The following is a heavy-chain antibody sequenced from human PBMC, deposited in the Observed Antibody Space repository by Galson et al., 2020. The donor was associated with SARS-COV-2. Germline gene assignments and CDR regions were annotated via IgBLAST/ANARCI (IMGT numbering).Heavy chain of an antibody. CDR1: GGSISSSSYY. J-gene: IGHJ4*02. CDR3: ARLAGYSSSWYADYFDY. V-gene: IGHV4-39*01. CDR2: SSYSGST. Sequence: SEPLSLTCTVPGGSISSSSYYWGRIRQPPGKGLEWIGSSSYSGSTYYNPSLKSRVTITVDTSKNQFSLKLTTVTAAGPAVYYRARLAGYSSSWYADYFDYWGQGTLVTVSS. D-gene: IGHD6-13*01.